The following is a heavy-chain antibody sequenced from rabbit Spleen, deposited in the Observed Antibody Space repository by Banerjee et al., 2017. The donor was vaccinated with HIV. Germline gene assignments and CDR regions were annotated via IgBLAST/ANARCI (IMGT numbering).Heavy chain of an antibody. CDR3: ARLFAYAGYAGFGYATLDYFNL. CDR1: GFTLSSYY. V-gene: IGHV1S45*01. Sequence: QEQLVETSGRLVTPGASLTLTCTASGFTLSSYYMCWVRQAPGKGLEWIACIYAGSSGSTYYASWAKGRFTISRTSSTTVTLQMTSLTAADTATYFCARLFAYAGYAGFGYATLDYFNLWGPGTLVTVS. D-gene: IGHD6-1*01. J-gene: IGHJ4*01. CDR2: IYAGSSGST.